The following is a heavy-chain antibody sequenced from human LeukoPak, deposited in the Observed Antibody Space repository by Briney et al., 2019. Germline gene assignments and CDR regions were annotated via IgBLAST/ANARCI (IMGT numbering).Heavy chain of an antibody. D-gene: IGHD3-10*01. CDR1: GGSFSGYY. V-gene: IGHV4-34*01. Sequence: PSETLSLTCAVYGGSFSGYYWGWIRQPPGKGLEWIGSIYYSGSTYYNPSLKSRVTISVDTSKNQFSLKLSSVTAADTAVYYCARSDTMVRGVIIPNWFDPWGQGTLVTVSS. CDR3: ARSDTMVRGVIIPNWFDP. CDR2: IYYSGST. J-gene: IGHJ5*02.